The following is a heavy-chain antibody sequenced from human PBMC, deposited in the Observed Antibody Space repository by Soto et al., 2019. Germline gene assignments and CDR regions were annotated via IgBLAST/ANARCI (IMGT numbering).Heavy chain of an antibody. CDR2: IYHSGST. CDR3: ARGDYYDSSGLNGFDP. J-gene: IGHJ5*02. V-gene: IGHV4-4*02. Sequence: SETLSLTCAVYGGSISSSNWWSWVRQPPGKGLEWIGEIYHSGSTNYNPSLKSRVTISVDKSKNQFSLKLSSVTAADTSVYYCARGDYYDSSGLNGFDPWGQGTLVTVSS. D-gene: IGHD3-22*01. CDR1: GGSISSSNW.